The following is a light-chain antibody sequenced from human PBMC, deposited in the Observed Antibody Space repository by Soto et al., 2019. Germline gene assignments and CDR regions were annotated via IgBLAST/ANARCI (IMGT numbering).Light chain of an antibody. CDR3: KQLNSYPIT. J-gene: IGKJ5*01. CDR1: QGIISY. Sequence: DIQLTQSPSFLSASVGDRVTIRCRVSQGIISYLAWYQQKPGKAPKLLIYAASTLQSGVPSRFSGSGSGTEFTLTISSLQTEDFATYYCKQLNSYPITFGQGTRLEIK. CDR2: AAS. V-gene: IGKV1-9*01.